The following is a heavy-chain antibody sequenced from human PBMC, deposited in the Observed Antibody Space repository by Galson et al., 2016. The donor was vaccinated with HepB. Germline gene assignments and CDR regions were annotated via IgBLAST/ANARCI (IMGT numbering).Heavy chain of an antibody. CDR3: AKDWKDVNFDI. Sequence: SVKVSCKASGYTFTGYYIHWIRQAPGQGLEWMGWISAYNGNTNYAQKPQGRVTMTTDTSTSTAYTELRSLRSDDTAVYYCAKDWKDVNFDIWGHGTMVTVSS. CDR1: GYTFTGYY. CDR2: ISAYNGNT. V-gene: IGHV1-18*04. D-gene: IGHD1-1*01. J-gene: IGHJ3*02.